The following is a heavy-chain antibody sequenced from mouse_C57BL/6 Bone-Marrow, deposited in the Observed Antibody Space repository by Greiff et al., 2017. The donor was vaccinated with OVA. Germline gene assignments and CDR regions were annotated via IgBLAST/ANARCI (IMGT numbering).Heavy chain of an antibody. CDR3: ARTTVVATDY. Sequence: EVKLMESGGGLVKPGGSLKLSCAASGFTFSSYAMSWVRQTPEKRLEWVATISDGGSYTYYPDNVKGRFTISRDNAKNNLYLQMSHLKSEDTAMYYCARTTVVATDYWGQGTTLTVSS. D-gene: IGHD1-1*01. CDR2: ISDGGSYT. J-gene: IGHJ2*01. V-gene: IGHV5-4*03. CDR1: GFTFSSYA.